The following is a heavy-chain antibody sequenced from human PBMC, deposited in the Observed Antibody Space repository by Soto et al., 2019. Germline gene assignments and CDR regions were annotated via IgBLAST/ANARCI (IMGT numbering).Heavy chain of an antibody. J-gene: IGHJ4*02. CDR2: IFYSGST. V-gene: IGHV4-59*08. Sequence: PSETLSLTCTVSGDSISSYYWGWIRQPPGKGLEWIGYIFYSGSTKYNPSLESRITISVDTSKNQFSLKVNSVTAADTALYYCARHYPIGNTWNYFDYWGQGTLVTVSS. CDR1: GDSISSYY. CDR3: ARHYPIGNTWNYFDY. D-gene: IGHD1-1*01.